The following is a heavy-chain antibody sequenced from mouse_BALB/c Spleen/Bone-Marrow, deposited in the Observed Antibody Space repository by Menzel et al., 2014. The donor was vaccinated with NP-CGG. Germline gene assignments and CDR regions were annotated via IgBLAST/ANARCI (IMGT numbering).Heavy chain of an antibody. CDR1: GFNIKDTY. CDR3: ARADGYYAWFAY. D-gene: IGHD2-3*01. V-gene: IGHV14-3*02. Sequence: VQLQQSGAEFVKPGASVKLSCTASGFNIKDTYMHWVKRRPEQGLEWIGRIDPANDNTKYDPKFQGKATITADTSSNTAYLQLSSLTSEDTAVYYCARADGYYAWFAYWVQGTLVTVSA. CDR2: IDPANDNT. J-gene: IGHJ3*01.